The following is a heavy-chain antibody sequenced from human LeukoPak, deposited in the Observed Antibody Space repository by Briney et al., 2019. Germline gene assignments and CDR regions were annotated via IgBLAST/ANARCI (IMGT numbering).Heavy chain of an antibody. D-gene: IGHD3-22*01. J-gene: IGHJ4*02. Sequence: GGSLRLSCATSGFTFNNYGMHWVRQAPGKGLEWVAFIRFDGSDKYYADSVEGRFTVSRDISKNTLYLQMNSLRAEDTAVYYCARDRDSNYYDSSGYLDYWGQGTLVTVSS. CDR2: IRFDGSDK. CDR1: GFTFNNYG. CDR3: ARDRDSNYYDSSGYLDY. V-gene: IGHV3-30*02.